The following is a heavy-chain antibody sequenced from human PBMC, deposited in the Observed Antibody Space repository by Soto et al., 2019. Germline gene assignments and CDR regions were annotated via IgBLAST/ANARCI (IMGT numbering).Heavy chain of an antibody. CDR1: GGSISSSSYY. V-gene: IGHV4-39*01. CDR2: IYYSGST. Sequence: PSETLSLTCTVSGGSISSSSYYWGWVRQPPGKGLEWIGSIYYSGSTYYNPSLKSRVTISVDTSKNQFSLKLSSVTAADTAVYYCARLKYGASWFDPWGQGTLVTVSS. J-gene: IGHJ5*02. D-gene: IGHD4-17*01. CDR3: ARLKYGASWFDP.